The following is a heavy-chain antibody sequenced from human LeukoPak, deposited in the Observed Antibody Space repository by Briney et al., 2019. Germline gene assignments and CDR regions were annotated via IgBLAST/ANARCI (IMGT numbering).Heavy chain of an antibody. D-gene: IGHD1-1*01. CDR3: ARGYWSDPFENWFDP. CDR1: GGSISSYY. J-gene: IGHJ5*02. CDR2: IYYSGST. V-gene: IGHV4-59*01. Sequence: SETLSLTCTVSGGSISSYYWSWIRQPPGKGLEWIGYIYYSGSTNYNPSLKSRVTISVDTSKNQSSLKLSSVTAADTAVYYCARGYWSDPFENWFDPWGQGTLVTVSS.